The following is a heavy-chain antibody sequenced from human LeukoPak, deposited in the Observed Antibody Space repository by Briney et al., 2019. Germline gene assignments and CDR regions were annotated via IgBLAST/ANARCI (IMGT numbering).Heavy chain of an antibody. CDR3: ARDGGYCSSTSCYAGPGYMDV. Sequence: GGSLRLSCAASGFTFSSYSMNWVRQAPGKGLEWVSYISSSSSTIYYADSVKGRFTISRDNAKNSLYLQMNSLRAEDTAVYYCARDGGYCSSTSCYAGPGYMDVWGKGTTVTVSS. V-gene: IGHV3-48*01. CDR1: GFTFSSYS. CDR2: ISSSSSTI. D-gene: IGHD2-2*01. J-gene: IGHJ6*03.